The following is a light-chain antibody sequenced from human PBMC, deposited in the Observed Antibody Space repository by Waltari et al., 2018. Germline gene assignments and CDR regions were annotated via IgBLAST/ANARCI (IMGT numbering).Light chain of an antibody. CDR2: GAS. Sequence: EIVLTQSPGTLSLSPGERATLSCRASESITTNFIAWYQQKPGQAPRLLIHGASIRATGISDFFSGSGSGTDFTLTISRLEPEDFAVYYCQHYGRSAITFGQGTRLDIK. CDR1: ESITTNF. V-gene: IGKV3-20*01. CDR3: QHYGRSAIT. J-gene: IGKJ5*01.